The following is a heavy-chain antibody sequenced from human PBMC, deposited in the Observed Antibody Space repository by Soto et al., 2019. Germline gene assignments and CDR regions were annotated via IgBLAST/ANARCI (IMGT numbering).Heavy chain of an antibody. CDR1: GGTFSSYA. V-gene: IGHV1-69*06. CDR3: ARSASDYYYYGMDV. D-gene: IGHD6-6*01. Sequence: QVQLVQSGAEVKKPGSSVKVSCQASGGTFSSYAISWVRQAPGQVLEWMGGIIPIFGTANYAQKFQGRVTITADKSTSTAYMELSSLRSEDTAVYYCARSASDYYYYGMDVWGQGTTVTVSS. CDR2: IIPIFGTA. J-gene: IGHJ6*02.